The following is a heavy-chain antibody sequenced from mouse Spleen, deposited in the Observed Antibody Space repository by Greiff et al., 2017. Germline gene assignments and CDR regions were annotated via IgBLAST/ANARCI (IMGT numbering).Heavy chain of an antibody. J-gene: IGHJ1*01. CDR3: ARLGDRYDGYWYFDV. CDR2: ISSGSSTT. D-gene: IGHD2-14*01. V-gene: IGHV5-17*01. Sequence: EVRLVESGGGLVKPGGSLKLSCAASGFTFSDYGMHWVRQAPEKGLEWVAYISSGSSTTYYADTVKGRFTISRDNAKNTLFLQMTSLRSEDTARYYCARLGDRYDGYWYFDVWGAGTTVTVSS. CDR1: GFTFSDYG.